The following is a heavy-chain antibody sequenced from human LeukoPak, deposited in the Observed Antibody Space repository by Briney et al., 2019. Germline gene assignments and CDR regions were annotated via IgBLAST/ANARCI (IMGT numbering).Heavy chain of an antibody. Sequence: GASVKVSCKASGYTFTSYDINWVRQATGQGLEWMGWMNPNSGNTGYAQKFQGRVTMTRNTSISTAYMELSSLRSEDTAVYYCARDGDIAARYYYYGMDAWGQGTTVTVSS. CDR2: MNPNSGNT. CDR1: GYTFTSYD. V-gene: IGHV1-8*01. CDR3: ARDGDIAARYYYYGMDA. D-gene: IGHD6-6*01. J-gene: IGHJ6*02.